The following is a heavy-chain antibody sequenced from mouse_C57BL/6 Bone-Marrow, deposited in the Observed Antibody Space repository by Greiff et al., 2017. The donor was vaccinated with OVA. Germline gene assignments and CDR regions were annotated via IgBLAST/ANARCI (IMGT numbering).Heavy chain of an antibody. V-gene: IGHV1-50*01. D-gene: IGHD2-10*01. J-gene: IGHJ2*01. Sequence: QVQLKQPGAELVKPGASVKLSCKASGYTFTSYWMQWVKQRPGQGLEWIGEIDPSDSYTNYNQKFKGKATLTVDTSSSTAYMHLSSLTSEDAAVYYCAREGLLLDYWGQGTTLTVSS. CDR3: AREGLLLDY. CDR1: GYTFTSYW. CDR2: IDPSDSYT.